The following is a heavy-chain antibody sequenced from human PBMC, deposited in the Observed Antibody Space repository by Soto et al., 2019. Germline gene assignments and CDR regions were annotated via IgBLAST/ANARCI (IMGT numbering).Heavy chain of an antibody. Sequence: SSETLSLTCTVSGGSISSGGYYWSWIRQHPGKGLEWIGYIYYSGSTYYNPSLKSRVTISVDTSKNQFSLKLSSVTAADTAVYYCARDFTIFGVATGSSYYYGMDVWGQGTTVTVSS. CDR3: ARDFTIFGVATGSSYYYGMDV. J-gene: IGHJ6*02. V-gene: IGHV4-31*03. CDR1: GGSISSGGYY. CDR2: IYYSGST. D-gene: IGHD3-3*01.